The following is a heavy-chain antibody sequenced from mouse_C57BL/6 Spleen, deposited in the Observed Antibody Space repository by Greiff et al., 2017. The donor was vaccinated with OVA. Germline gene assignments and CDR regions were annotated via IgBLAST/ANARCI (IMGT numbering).Heavy chain of an antibody. Sequence: EVHLVESGGDLVKPGGSLKLSCAASGFTFSSYGMSWVRQTPDKRLEWVATISSGGSYTYYPDSVKGRFTISRDNAKNTLYLQMSSLKSEDTAMYYCARQYYYGDYFDYWGQGTTLTVSS. D-gene: IGHD1-1*01. CDR3: ARQYYYGDYFDY. J-gene: IGHJ2*01. CDR1: GFTFSSYG. V-gene: IGHV5-6*01. CDR2: ISSGGSYT.